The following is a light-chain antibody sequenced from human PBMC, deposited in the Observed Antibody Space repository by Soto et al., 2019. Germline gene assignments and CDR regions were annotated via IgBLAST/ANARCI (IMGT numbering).Light chain of an antibody. Sequence: DIQLTQSPSFLSASVGDRVTITCRASQGINIYLAWYQQKPGKAPKLLIYAASTLQSGVPSRFSSSGSGTEFTITISSLQPEDFATYYCQQLNSYPRITFGGGTKVEIK. CDR1: QGINIY. CDR2: AAS. CDR3: QQLNSYPRIT. J-gene: IGKJ4*01. V-gene: IGKV1-9*01.